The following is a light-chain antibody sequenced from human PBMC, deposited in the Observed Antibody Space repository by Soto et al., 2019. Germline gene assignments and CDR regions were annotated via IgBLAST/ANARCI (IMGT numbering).Light chain of an antibody. Sequence: QSALTQPASVSGSPGQSITISCTGTSNDVGAYNYVSWYQQHPGKAPKLMISEVSNRPSGISNRFSGSKSGNTASLTISGLQAEDEADYYCNSYTTTSTWVFGGETKLTVL. CDR3: NSYTTTSTWV. CDR2: EVS. V-gene: IGLV2-14*01. CDR1: SNDVGAYNY. J-gene: IGLJ3*02.